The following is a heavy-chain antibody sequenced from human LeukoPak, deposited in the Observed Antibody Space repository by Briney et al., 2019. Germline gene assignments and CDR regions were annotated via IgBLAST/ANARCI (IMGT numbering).Heavy chain of an antibody. CDR3: AGDYIWGRLF. V-gene: IGHV3-74*01. Sequence: GGSLRLSCVGSGFSLSDYWMHWVRQTPGKGLMWVSRITSDGSTTWYADSVKGRFTVSRDNAKNTLFLEMNSLRDEDTAVYYCAGDYIWGRLFWGQGTLVTDSS. J-gene: IGHJ4*01. CDR1: GFSLSDYW. CDR2: ITSDGSTT. D-gene: IGHD3-16*01.